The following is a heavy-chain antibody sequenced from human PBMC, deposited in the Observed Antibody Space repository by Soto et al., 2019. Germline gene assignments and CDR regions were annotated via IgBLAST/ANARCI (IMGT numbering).Heavy chain of an antibody. CDR2: IYYRGTA. Sequence: LXLTCTVSDGTLKCYYYRCIRQPPRKELEWIGNIYYRGTANYNPSHQSRVTMSIDTSKKQFSLMLTSVTAADTAVYYCTRVATAVPSWGRGVLVTVSS. V-gene: IGHV4-59*12. D-gene: IGHD1-26*01. J-gene: IGHJ5*02. CDR1: DGTLKCYY. CDR3: TRVATAVPS.